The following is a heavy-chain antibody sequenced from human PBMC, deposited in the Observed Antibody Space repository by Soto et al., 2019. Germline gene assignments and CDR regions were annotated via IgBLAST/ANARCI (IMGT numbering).Heavy chain of an antibody. CDR3: ARASSGYHFDY. D-gene: IGHD3-22*01. V-gene: IGHV4-34*01. J-gene: IGHJ4*02. CDR2: INHSGST. Sequence: QVQLQQWGAGLLKPSETLSLTCAVYGGFFSGYYWSWIRQPPGKGLEWIGEINHSGSTNYNPSLKSRVTISVDTSKNQFSLKLSSVTAADTAVYYCARASSGYHFDYWGQGTLVTVSS. CDR1: GGFFSGYY.